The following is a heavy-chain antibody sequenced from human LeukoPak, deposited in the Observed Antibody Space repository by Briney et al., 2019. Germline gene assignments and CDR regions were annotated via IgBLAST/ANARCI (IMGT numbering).Heavy chain of an antibody. CDR1: EFTFRKYA. CDR2: ISGGGDST. J-gene: IGHJ4*02. D-gene: IGHD3-3*01. Sequence: TGGSLRLSCAASEFTFRKYAMSWVRQAPGKGLEWVSAISGGGDSTYYSSSVKGRFTISRDNSKNTLDLQMNSLRVEDTAVYYCVRDQFFSFDYWGQGTLVTVSS. V-gene: IGHV3-23*01. CDR3: VRDQFFSFDY.